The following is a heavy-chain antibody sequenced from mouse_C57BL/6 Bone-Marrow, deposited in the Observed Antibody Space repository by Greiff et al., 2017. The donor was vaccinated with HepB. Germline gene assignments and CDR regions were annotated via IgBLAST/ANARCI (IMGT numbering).Heavy chain of an antibody. V-gene: IGHV1-26*01. D-gene: IGHD1-1*01. J-gene: IGHJ1*03. CDR3: AGAVVATNWYFDV. CDR1: GYTFTDYY. Sequence: EVQLQQSGPELVKPGASVKISCKASGYTFTDYYMNWVKQSHGKSLEWIGDINPNNGGTSYNQKFKGKATLTVDKSSSTAYMELRSLTSEDSAVYYCAGAVVATNWYFDVWGTGTTVTVSS. CDR2: INPNNGGT.